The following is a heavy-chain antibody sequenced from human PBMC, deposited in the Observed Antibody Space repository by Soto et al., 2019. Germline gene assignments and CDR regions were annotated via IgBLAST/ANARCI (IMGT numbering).Heavy chain of an antibody. Sequence: GGSLRLFCAASGFAFCGSAVHWVRQASGEGLEWIGRITDKSSNYATAYAASVNGWFNVSRDDSENVGYLHMNRLKIGEPATYYSHCDFWRGLPPDWGQGTAV. J-gene: IGHJ6*02. V-gene: IGHV3-73*01. CDR1: GFAFCGSA. CDR2: ITDKSSNYAT. D-gene: IGHD3-3*01. CDR3: HCDFWRGLPPD.